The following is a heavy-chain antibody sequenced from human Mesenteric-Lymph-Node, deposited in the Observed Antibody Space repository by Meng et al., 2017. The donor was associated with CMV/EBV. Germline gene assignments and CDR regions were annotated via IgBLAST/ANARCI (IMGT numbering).Heavy chain of an antibody. D-gene: IGHD3-3*01. Sequence: GGSLRLSCAASGFTFSSYEMNWVRQAPGKGLEWVSYISSSGSTIYYADSVKGRFTISRDNAKNSLYLQMNSLRAEDTAVYYCASYDFWSGYYIMRNWGQGTLVTVSS. CDR1: GFTFSSYE. CDR2: ISSSGSTI. V-gene: IGHV3-48*03. J-gene: IGHJ4*02. CDR3: ASYDFWSGYYIMRN.